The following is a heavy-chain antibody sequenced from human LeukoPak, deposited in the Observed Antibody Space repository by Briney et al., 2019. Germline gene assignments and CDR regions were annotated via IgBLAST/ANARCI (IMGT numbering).Heavy chain of an antibody. CDR1: GITFSRYW. V-gene: IGHV3-7*03. CDR3: ARDGRPLDY. J-gene: IGHJ4*02. CDR2: IKQDGGEK. Sequence: GGSLRLSCADSGITFSRYWMIWVRQAPGKGLEWVANIKQDGGEKYYVDSVRGRFTISRDNAKNSLYLQMNSLRVEDTAVYYCARDGRPLDYWGQGTLVTVSS.